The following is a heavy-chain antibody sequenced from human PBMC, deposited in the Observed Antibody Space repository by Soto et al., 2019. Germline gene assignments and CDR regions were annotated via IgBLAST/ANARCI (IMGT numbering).Heavy chain of an antibody. Sequence: GGSLRLSCAASGFTFSSYAMHWVRQAPGKGLEWVAVISYDGSNKYYAESVKGRFTISRDNSKNKLYLQMNSLRAEDTAVYYCSGDYDAPTEYFQHWGQGTLVTVSS. D-gene: IGHD4-17*01. CDR2: ISYDGSNK. CDR1: GFTFSSYA. V-gene: IGHV3-30-3*01. J-gene: IGHJ1*01. CDR3: SGDYDAPTEYFQH.